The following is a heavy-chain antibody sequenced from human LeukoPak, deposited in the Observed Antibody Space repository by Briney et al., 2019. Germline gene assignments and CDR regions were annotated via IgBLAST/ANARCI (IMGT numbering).Heavy chain of an antibody. Sequence: PGRSLRLSCAASGFTFSNYGMHWVRQPPGKGLERVAIISYDGSNQYYVDSVKGRFTISRDNSKNTLYLQMNSLRAEDTAIYYCAKPEGSDYYYPPSDAFDIWGQGTMVTVSS. CDR3: AKPEGSDYYYPPSDAFDI. D-gene: IGHD4-17*01. CDR1: GFTFSNYG. V-gene: IGHV3-30*18. CDR2: ISYDGSNQ. J-gene: IGHJ3*02.